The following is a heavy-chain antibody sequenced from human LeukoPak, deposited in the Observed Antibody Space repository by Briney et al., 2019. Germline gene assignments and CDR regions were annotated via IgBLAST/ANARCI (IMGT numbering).Heavy chain of an antibody. J-gene: IGHJ4*02. Sequence: PSETLSLTCVLSGYSISSGYNWGWIRQPPGKGLGCFGSNYHSGSGYSNPSLKSRITISVDTSKNQFSMKLSSVTAADTAVYYCARHVFLRNPLMLRDGYPAHFDYWGQGTLVTVSS. CDR3: ARHVFLRNPLMLRDGYPAHFDY. V-gene: IGHV4-38-2*01. CDR2: NYHSGSG. D-gene: IGHD5-24*01. CDR1: GYSISSGYN.